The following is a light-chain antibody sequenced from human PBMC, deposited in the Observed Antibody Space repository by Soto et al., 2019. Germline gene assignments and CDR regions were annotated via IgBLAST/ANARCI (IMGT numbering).Light chain of an antibody. CDR3: QQYQSSSPPCT. Sequence: EIVLTQSPGTLSLSPGERATLSCRASQSLTSDYLAWYQQKPGQAPRLLIYGASSRAAGIPDRFSGIGSGTDFSLTISSLEPDDFAVYYCQQYQSSSPPCTVGQGTKVEI. J-gene: IGKJ2*02. CDR1: QSLTSDY. V-gene: IGKV3-20*01. CDR2: GAS.